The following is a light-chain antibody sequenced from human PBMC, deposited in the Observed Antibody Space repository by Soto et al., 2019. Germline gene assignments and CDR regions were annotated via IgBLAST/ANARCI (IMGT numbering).Light chain of an antibody. CDR1: QTISRN. V-gene: IGKV1-39*01. J-gene: IGKJ2*01. CDR3: QQSYSLPYT. CDR2: VVS. Sequence: DIQLTQSPSSLSATVGDRVTITCRASQTISRNLNWYQQKPGEAPKLLMYVVSSLQGGVPSRFSGSESGTDYTLTFSSLQLDDFATYYCQQSYSLPYTFGQGTKLEIK.